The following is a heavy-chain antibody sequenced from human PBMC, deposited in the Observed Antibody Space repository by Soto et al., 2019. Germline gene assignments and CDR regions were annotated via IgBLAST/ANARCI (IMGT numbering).Heavy chain of an antibody. CDR1: GFSFRNYD. CDR3: AKVGHSYGAQNI. CDR2: IRGSGDKT. V-gene: IGHV3-23*01. D-gene: IGHD5-18*01. J-gene: IGHJ3*02. Sequence: EGELLESGGGVVQPGRSLRLSCAASGFSFRNYDMSWVRQAPGKGLEWDSTIRGSGDKTYYADSVKGRFTISRDNSKDTQSLQMRSLRAEDTALYFCAKVGHSYGAQNIWGQGTMVTVS.